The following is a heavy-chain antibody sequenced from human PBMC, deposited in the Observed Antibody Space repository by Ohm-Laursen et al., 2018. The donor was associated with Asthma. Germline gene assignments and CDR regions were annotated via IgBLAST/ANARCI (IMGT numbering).Heavy chain of an antibody. CDR3: AKVKYSSSFDY. CDR2: INTGNGIT. D-gene: IGHD6-13*01. J-gene: IGHJ4*02. Sequence: ASVKVSCKAPEYTFTSYAIHWVRQAPGQRLEWMGWINTGNGITKYSQKFQGRVTITRDTSASTAYTELSSLRSEDTAMYYCAKVKYSSSFDYWGQGTLVSVSS. CDR1: EYTFTSYA. V-gene: IGHV1-3*04.